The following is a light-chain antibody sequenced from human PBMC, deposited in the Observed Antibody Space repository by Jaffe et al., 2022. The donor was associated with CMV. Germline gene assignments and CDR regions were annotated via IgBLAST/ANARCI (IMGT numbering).Light chain of an antibody. Sequence: EIVLTQSPATLSVSRGETATLSCWASQSVSTDLAWYQQNPGQAPRLLIYGASTRATGIPARVSGSGSGTEFTLTITSLQSEDFAVYFCQQYKDWPLTFGGGTKLEI. CDR3: QQYKDWPLT. V-gene: IGKV3-15*01. J-gene: IGKJ4*01. CDR2: GAS. CDR1: QSVSTD.